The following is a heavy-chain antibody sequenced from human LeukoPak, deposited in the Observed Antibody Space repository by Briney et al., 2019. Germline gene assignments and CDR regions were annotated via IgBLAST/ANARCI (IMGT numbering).Heavy chain of an antibody. Sequence: DSVKGRFTISRDNSKNTLYLQMNSLRSEDTAVYYCARVDTAMRYYFDYWGQGTLVTVSS. J-gene: IGHJ4*02. CDR3: ARVDTAMRYYFDY. D-gene: IGHD5-18*01. V-gene: IGHV3-30*01.